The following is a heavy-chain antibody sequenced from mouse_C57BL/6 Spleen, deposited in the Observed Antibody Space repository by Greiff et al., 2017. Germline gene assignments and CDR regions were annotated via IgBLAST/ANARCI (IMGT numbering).Heavy chain of an antibody. V-gene: IGHV1-69*01. CDR1: GYTFTSYW. D-gene: IGHD2-2*01. CDR2: IDPSDSYT. CDR3: ARYGYDGDWFAY. Sequence: VQLQQPGAELVMPGASVKLSCKASGYTFTSYWMHWVKQRPGQGLEWIGEIDPSDSYTNYNQKFKGKSTLTVDKSSSTAYMQLSSLTSEDSAVYYCARYGYDGDWFAYWGQGTLVTVSA. J-gene: IGHJ3*01.